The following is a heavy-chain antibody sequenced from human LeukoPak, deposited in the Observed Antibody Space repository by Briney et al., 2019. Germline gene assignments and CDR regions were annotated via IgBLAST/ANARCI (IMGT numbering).Heavy chain of an antibody. CDR3: ARSRITMIVGLASRFDY. Sequence: GGSLRLSCAASGFTFSSYWMSWVRQAPGKGPEWVANIKQDGSEKYYVDSVKGRFTISRDNAKNSLYLQMNSLRAEDTAVYYCARSRITMIVGLASRFDYWGQGTLVTVSS. D-gene: IGHD3-22*01. V-gene: IGHV3-7*01. J-gene: IGHJ4*02. CDR2: IKQDGSEK. CDR1: GFTFSSYW.